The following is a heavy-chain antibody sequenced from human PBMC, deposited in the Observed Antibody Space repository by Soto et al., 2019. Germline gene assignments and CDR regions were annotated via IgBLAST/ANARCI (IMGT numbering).Heavy chain of an antibody. V-gene: IGHV1-69*13. Sequence: ASVKVSFKASGGTFISYAISWVLQAPGQGLEWMGGIIPIFGTANYAQKFQGRVTITADESTSTAYMELSSLRSEDTAVYYCARDRVPYYYDSSGYDSYYYYGMDVWGQGTTVTVSS. CDR2: IIPIFGTA. D-gene: IGHD3-22*01. CDR3: ARDRVPYYYDSSGYDSYYYYGMDV. CDR1: GGTFISYA. J-gene: IGHJ6*02.